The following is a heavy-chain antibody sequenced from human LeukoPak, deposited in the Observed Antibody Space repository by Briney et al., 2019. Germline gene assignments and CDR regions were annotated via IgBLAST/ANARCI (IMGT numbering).Heavy chain of an antibody. V-gene: IGHV5-51*01. Sequence: GASLQISCKGSGYRFTSYWIGWVRQMPGKGLEGMGIIYPGDSDTRYSPSFQGQVTISADKSISTAYLQWSSLKASDTAMYYCARLGPVDYYDSSGYYHDYWGQGTLVTVSS. D-gene: IGHD3-22*01. CDR1: GYRFTSYW. CDR2: IYPGDSDT. CDR3: ARLGPVDYYDSSGYYHDY. J-gene: IGHJ4*02.